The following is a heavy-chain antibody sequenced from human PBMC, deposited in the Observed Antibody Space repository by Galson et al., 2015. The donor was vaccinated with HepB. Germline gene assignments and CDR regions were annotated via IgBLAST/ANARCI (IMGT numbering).Heavy chain of an antibody. CDR2: IIPILGIA. Sequence: QSGAEVKKPGESLKISCTASGGTFSSYTIGWVRQAPGQGLEWMGRIIPILGIANYAQKFQGRVTITADKSTSTAYMELSGLRSEDTAVYYCASDAFDIWGQGTMVTVSS. V-gene: IGHV1-69*04. CDR1: GGTFSSYT. J-gene: IGHJ3*02. CDR3: ASDAFDI.